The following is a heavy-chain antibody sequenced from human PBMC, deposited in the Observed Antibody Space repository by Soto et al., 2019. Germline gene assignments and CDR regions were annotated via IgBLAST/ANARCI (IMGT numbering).Heavy chain of an antibody. D-gene: IGHD2-21*02. CDR1: GGSISSGDYC. CDR3: AREPYGGNSGFDY. Sequence: SETLSLTCTVSGGSISSGDYCWSWIRQPPGKGLEWIGYIYYSGSTYYNPSLKSRVTISVDTSKNQFSLKLSSVTAADTAVYYCAREPYGGNSGFDYWGQGTLVTVSS. V-gene: IGHV4-30-4*01. J-gene: IGHJ4*02. CDR2: IYYSGST.